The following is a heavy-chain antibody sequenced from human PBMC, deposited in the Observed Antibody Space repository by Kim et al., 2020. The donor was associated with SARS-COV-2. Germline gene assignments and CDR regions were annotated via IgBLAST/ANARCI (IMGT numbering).Heavy chain of an antibody. D-gene: IGHD6-13*01. J-gene: IGHJ4*02. Sequence: GGSLRLSCAASGFTVTNAWMNWVRQAPGKGLEWVGRITGRNSGGTTDFAAPVKGRFSILRDDSRNTLYLQMDSLKTEDTGVYFCAWGVGIAGPGNYFNFWGQGTQVTVSS. V-gene: IGHV3-15*01. CDR1: GFTVTNAW. CDR3: AWGVGIAGPGNYFNF. CDR2: ITGRNSGGTT.